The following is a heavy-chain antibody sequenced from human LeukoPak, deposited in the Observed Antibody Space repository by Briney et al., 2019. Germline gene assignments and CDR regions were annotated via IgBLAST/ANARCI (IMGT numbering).Heavy chain of an antibody. J-gene: IGHJ4*02. CDR3: AREIGTVTYDY. CDR1: GFTFSSYA. V-gene: IGHV3-30*04. Sequence: GGSLRLSCAASGFTFSSYAMHWVRQAPGKGLEWVAVISYDGSNKYYADSVEGRFTISRDNSKNTLYLQMNSLRAEDTAVYYCAREIGTVTYDYWGQGTLVTVSS. CDR2: ISYDGSNK. D-gene: IGHD4-11*01.